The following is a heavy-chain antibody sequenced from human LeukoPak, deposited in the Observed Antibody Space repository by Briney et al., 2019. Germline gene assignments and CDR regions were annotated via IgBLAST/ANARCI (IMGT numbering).Heavy chain of an antibody. Sequence: ASVKVSCKASGGTFNTYTITWVRQAPGQGLERMGGIIPLFGTANFAQKFQGRVTLTTDESTSTAYMELSSLISEDTAIYYCARVDRYHFYLDVWGKGTTVTVSS. CDR2: IIPLFGTA. V-gene: IGHV1-69*05. CDR3: ARVDRYHFYLDV. J-gene: IGHJ6*03. CDR1: GGTFNTYT.